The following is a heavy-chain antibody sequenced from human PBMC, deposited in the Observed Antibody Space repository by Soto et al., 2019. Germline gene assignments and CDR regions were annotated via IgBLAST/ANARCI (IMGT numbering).Heavy chain of an antibody. V-gene: IGHV1-69*02. CDR2: IIPILGIA. J-gene: IGHJ6*03. CDR1: GGTFSSYT. D-gene: IGHD2-21*01. CDR3: ASYSLRYYYYYYMVD. Sequence: GASVKVSCKASGGTFSSYTISWVRQAPGQGLEWMGRIIPILGIANYAQKFQGRVTITADKSTSTAYMELSSLRSEDTAVYYCASYSLRYYYYYYMVDWGKGTTVTVPS.